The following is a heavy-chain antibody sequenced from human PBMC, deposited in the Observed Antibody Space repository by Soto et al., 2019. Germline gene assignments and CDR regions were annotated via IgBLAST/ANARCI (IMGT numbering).Heavy chain of an antibody. V-gene: IGHV4-59*01. CDR1: GGSISSYY. J-gene: IGHJ3*02. CDR2: IYYSGST. CDR3: ASCSGGSCYSGDNAFDI. Sequence: SETLSLTYTVSGGSISSYYWSWIRQPPGKGLEWIGYIYYSGSTNYNPSLKSRVTISVDTSKNQFSLKLSSVTAADTAVYYCASCSGGSCYSGDNAFDIWGQGTMVTVSS. D-gene: IGHD2-15*01.